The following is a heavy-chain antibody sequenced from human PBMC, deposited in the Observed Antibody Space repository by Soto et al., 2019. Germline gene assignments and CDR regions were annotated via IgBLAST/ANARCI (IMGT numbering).Heavy chain of an antibody. Sequence: SETLSLTCTVSGGSISSGDYYWSWIRQPPGKGLGWIGYIYYSGSTCYNPSLKSRVTISVDTSKNQFSLKLSSVTAADTAVYYCARAGDYYDSSGYSTYFDYWGQGTLVTVSS. CDR3: ARAGDYYDSSGYSTYFDY. D-gene: IGHD3-22*01. J-gene: IGHJ4*02. CDR1: GGSISSGDYY. CDR2: IYYSGST. V-gene: IGHV4-30-4*01.